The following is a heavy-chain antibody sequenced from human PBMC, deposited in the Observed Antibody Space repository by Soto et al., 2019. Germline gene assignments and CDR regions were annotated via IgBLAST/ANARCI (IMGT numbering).Heavy chain of an antibody. D-gene: IGHD1-26*01. Sequence: ASVKVSCKASGYTFTSYYMHWVRQAPGQGLEWMGIINPSGGSTSYAQKFQGRVTMTRDTSTSTVYMELSSLRPEDTAVYYCARNTWELLLSYYYGMDVWGQGTTVTVSS. V-gene: IGHV1-46*01. CDR3: ARNTWELLLSYYYGMDV. J-gene: IGHJ6*02. CDR2: INPSGGST. CDR1: GYTFTSYY.